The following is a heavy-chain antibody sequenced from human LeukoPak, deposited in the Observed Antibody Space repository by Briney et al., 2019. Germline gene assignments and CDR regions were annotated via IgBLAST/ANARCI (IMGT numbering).Heavy chain of an antibody. J-gene: IGHJ4*02. V-gene: IGHV3-33*08. CDR1: GFTFSSYW. CDR2: VWYDGNNK. CDR3: ARGDGGRSLDY. D-gene: IGHD2-21*01. Sequence: GGSLRLSCAASGFTFSSYWMNWARQAPGKGPEWVAIVWYDGNNKYYADSVKGRFTISRDNSENTLFLQMNSLRVEDSALYYCARGDGGRSLDYWGQGTRVTVSS.